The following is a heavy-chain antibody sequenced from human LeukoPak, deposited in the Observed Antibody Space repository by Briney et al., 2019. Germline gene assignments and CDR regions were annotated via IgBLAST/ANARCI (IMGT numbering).Heavy chain of an antibody. V-gene: IGHV1-2*02. Sequence: GASVKVSCKASGYTFTGYYMHWERQAPGQGLEWMGWINPNSGGTNYAQKFQGRVTMTRDTSISTAYMELSRLRSDDTAVYYCARASDLYDYVWGSYRYYFDYWGQGTLVTVSS. CDR3: ARASDLYDYVWGSYRYYFDY. CDR1: GYTFTGYY. D-gene: IGHD3-16*02. J-gene: IGHJ4*02. CDR2: INPNSGGT.